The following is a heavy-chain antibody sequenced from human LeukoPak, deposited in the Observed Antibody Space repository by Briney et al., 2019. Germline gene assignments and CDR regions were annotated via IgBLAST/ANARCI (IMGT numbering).Heavy chain of an antibody. V-gene: IGHV4-39*01. Sequence: SGTLSLTCTVSGGSISSSSYYWGWIRQPPGKGLEWIGSIYYSGSTYYNPSLKSRVTISVDTSKNQFSLKLSSVTAADTAVYYCARLDSSGWYPFDYWGQGTLVTVSS. CDR2: IYYSGST. CDR3: ARLDSSGWYPFDY. CDR1: GGSISSSSYY. J-gene: IGHJ4*02. D-gene: IGHD6-19*01.